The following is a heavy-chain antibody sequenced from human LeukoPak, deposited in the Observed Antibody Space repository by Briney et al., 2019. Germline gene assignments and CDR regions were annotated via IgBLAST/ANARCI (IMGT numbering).Heavy chain of an antibody. Sequence: PGGSLRLSCAASGFTFSSYEMNWVRQAPGKGLEWVSYISSSGSTIYYADSVKGRFTISRDNAKNSLYLQMNSLRAEDTAVYYCAREEAVLDIAVGWFDPWGQGTLVTVSS. CDR3: AREEAVLDIAVGWFDP. J-gene: IGHJ5*02. CDR1: GFTFSSYE. D-gene: IGHD6-19*01. V-gene: IGHV3-48*03. CDR2: ISSSGSTI.